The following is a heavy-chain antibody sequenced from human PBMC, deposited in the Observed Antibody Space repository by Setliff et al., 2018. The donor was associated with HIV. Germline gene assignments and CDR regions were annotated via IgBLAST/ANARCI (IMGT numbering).Heavy chain of an antibody. CDR1: GYSFTSYW. D-gene: IGHD4-17*01. V-gene: IGHV5-51*01. J-gene: IGHJ5*02. Sequence: GASLKISCKGSGYSFTSYWIGWVRQMPGKGLEWMGIIYPSDSDTRYSPSFQGQVTISADKSISTADLQWSSLKASDTAMYYWARHENGAYSLDSWGGKGLFDVWGQGTLVTVSS. CDR3: ARHENGAYSLDSWGGKGLFDV. CDR2: IYPSDSDT.